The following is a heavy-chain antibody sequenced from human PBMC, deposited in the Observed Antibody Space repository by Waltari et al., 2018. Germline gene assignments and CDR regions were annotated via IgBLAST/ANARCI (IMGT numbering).Heavy chain of an antibody. D-gene: IGHD6-6*01. CDR3: ARSGAIAARPYYYYFGMDV. CDR1: GGSISSHY. CDR2: IYYSGST. J-gene: IGHJ6*02. V-gene: IGHV4-59*11. Sequence: QVQLQESGPGLVKPSATLSLTCTVSGGSISSHYWSWIRHPPGKGLEWIGYIYYSGSTNYNPSLKSRVTISVDTSKNQFSLKLSSVTAADTAVYYCARSGAIAARPYYYYFGMDVWGQGTTVTVSS.